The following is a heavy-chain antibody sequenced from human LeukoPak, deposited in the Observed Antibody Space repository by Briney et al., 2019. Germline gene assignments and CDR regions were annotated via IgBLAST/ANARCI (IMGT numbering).Heavy chain of an antibody. D-gene: IGHD6-19*01. J-gene: IGHJ1*01. CDR1: GFTFSSYG. CDR3: AKDIAVAGTGEYFQH. Sequence: GGSLRLSCAASGFTFSSYGMHWVRQAPGKGLEWVAVISYDGSNKYYADSVKGRFTISRDNSKNTLYLQMNSLRAEDTAVYYCAKDIAVAGTGEYFQHWGQGTLVTVSS. V-gene: IGHV3-30*18. CDR2: ISYDGSNK.